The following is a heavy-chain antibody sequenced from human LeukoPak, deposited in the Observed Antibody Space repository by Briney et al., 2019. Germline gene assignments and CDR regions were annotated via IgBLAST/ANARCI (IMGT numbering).Heavy chain of an antibody. CDR1: GGSISSSSYY. Sequence: SETLSLTCTVSGGSISSSSYYWGWIRQPPGKGLEWIGSNYYSGSTYYNPSLKSRVTISVDTSKNQFSLKLSSVTAADTAVYYCARPKGIAAAGTYFDYWGQGTLVTVSS. D-gene: IGHD6-13*01. V-gene: IGHV4-39*01. CDR3: ARPKGIAAAGTYFDY. J-gene: IGHJ4*02. CDR2: NYYSGST.